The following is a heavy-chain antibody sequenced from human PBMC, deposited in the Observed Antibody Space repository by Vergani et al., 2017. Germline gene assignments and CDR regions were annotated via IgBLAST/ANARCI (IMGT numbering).Heavy chain of an antibody. CDR1: GFSLSTSGVG. V-gene: IGHV2-5*02. CDR2: IYWDDDK. J-gene: IGHJ4*02. Sequence: QITLKESGPTLVKPTQTLTLTCTFSGFSLSTSGVGVGWIRQPPGKALEWLALIYWDDDKRYSPSLKSRLTINKDTSKNKVVLTMTNMDPVDTATYYCAHTHGVIVFDYWGQGTLVTVSS. CDR3: AHTHGVIVFDY. D-gene: IGHD3-16*02.